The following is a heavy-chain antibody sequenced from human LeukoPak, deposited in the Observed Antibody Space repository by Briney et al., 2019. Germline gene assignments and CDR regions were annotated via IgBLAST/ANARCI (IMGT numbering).Heavy chain of an antibody. CDR1: GGSISAYY. CDR2: IHYSGST. V-gene: IGHV4-59*01. D-gene: IGHD3-10*01. Sequence: PSETLSLTCTVSGGSISAYYRSWIRQPPGKGLEWIGYIHYSGSTYYNPSLRSRVTISVDTSKHQVSLNLTTVTAADTAVYFCARASCGSGTYCYYYYYGMDLWGQGTTVTVSS. CDR3: ARASCGSGTYCYYYYYGMDL. J-gene: IGHJ6*02.